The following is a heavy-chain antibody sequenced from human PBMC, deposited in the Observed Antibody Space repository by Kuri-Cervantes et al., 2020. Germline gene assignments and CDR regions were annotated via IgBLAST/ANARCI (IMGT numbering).Heavy chain of an antibody. V-gene: IGHV4-59*01. CDR3: AATADILTGYRYWYFDL. D-gene: IGHD3-9*01. Sequence: SETLSLTCTVSGGSISSYYWSWIRQPPGKGLEWIGYIYYSGSTNYNPSLKSRVTISVDTSKNQFSLKLSSVTAADTAVYYCAATADILTGYRYWYFDLWGRGTLVTVSS. CDR2: IYYSGST. CDR1: GGSISSYY. J-gene: IGHJ2*01.